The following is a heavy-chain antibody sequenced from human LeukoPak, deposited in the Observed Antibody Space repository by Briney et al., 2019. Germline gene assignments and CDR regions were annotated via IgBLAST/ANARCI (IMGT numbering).Heavy chain of an antibody. Sequence: PSETLSLTCTVSGGSISSSSYYWGWIRQPPGKGLEWIGSIYYSGSTYYNPSLKSRVTISVDTSKNQFSLKLSSVTAADTAVYYCATQLGMYNWFDPWGQRTLVTVSS. CDR2: IYYSGST. J-gene: IGHJ5*02. D-gene: IGHD7-27*01. CDR1: GGSISSSSYY. V-gene: IGHV4-39*01. CDR3: ATQLGMYNWFDP.